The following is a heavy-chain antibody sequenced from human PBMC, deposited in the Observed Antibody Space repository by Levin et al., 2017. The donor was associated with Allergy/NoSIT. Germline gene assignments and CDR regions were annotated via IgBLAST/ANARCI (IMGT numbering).Heavy chain of an antibody. CDR2: IWYDGSNT. CDR3: ARGSGSNYHYFDY. CDR1: GFTFSNYG. V-gene: IGHV3-33*01. Sequence: GGSLRLSCAASGFTFSNYGMHWVRQAPGKGLEWVAVIWYDGSNTYYTDSVKGRFTISRDNSKNTLYLQMNSLRADDTAVYYCARGSGSNYHYFDYWGQGALVTVSS. D-gene: IGHD5-18*01. J-gene: IGHJ4*02.